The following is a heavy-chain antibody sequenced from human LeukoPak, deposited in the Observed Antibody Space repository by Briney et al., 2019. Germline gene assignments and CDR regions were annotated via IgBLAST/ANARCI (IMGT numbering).Heavy chain of an antibody. J-gene: IGHJ3*02. D-gene: IGHD3-10*01. CDR2: ISSSSSYI. CDR1: GFTFSSYS. V-gene: IGHV3-21*01. CDR3: AREVLRFGELVAAFDI. Sequence: GGSLRLSCAASGFTFSSYSMNWVRQAPGKGLEWVSSISSSSSYIYYADSVKGRFTISRDNAKNSLYLQMNSLRAEDTAVYYCAREVLRFGELVAAFDIWGQGTMVTVSS.